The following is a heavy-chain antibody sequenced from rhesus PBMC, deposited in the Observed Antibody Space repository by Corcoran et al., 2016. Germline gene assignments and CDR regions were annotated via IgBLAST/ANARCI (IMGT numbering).Heavy chain of an antibody. J-gene: IGHJ4*01. Sequence: EVQVVESGGGLVQPGGSLGLSCSASGFPFTHSGLHWVRQAPGKGREWVAVISSEGSKKYYAGSVEDRFTISRDNSKNMVYLQMNNLKLEDRAVYYCTRFDYWGQGVLVTVSS. CDR2: ISSEGSKK. CDR1: GFPFTHSG. V-gene: IGHV3-54*02. CDR3: TRFDY.